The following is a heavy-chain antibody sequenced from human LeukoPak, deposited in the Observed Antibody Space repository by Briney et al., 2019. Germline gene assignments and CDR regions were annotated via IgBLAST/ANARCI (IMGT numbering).Heavy chain of an antibody. CDR3: ARTSNTVTTGASYFDY. CDR1: GFTFSTYS. D-gene: IGHD4-17*01. CDR2: ISSSSTYM. V-gene: IGHV3-21*01. Sequence: GGSLRLSCAASGFTFSTYSMNWVRQAPGKGLEWVPFISSSSTYMYYADSMKGRFTISRDNAKNSLYLRMNSLRAEDTAVYYCARTSNTVTTGASYFDYWGQGILVTVSS. J-gene: IGHJ4*02.